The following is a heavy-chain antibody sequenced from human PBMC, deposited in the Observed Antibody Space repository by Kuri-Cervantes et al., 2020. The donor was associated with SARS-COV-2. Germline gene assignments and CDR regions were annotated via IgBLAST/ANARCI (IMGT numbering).Heavy chain of an antibody. D-gene: IGHD2-15*01. J-gene: IGHJ5*02. CDR2: IYHSGST. V-gene: IGHV4-38-2*02. CDR3: AREGCSGGSCYRSNWFDP. CDR1: GYSISSGYY. Sequence: SQTLSLTCAVSGYSISSGYYWGWIRQPPGKGLEWIGSIYHSGSTYYNPSLKSRVTISVDTYKNQFSLKLSSVTAADTAVYYCAREGCSGGSCYRSNWFDPWGQGTLVTVSS.